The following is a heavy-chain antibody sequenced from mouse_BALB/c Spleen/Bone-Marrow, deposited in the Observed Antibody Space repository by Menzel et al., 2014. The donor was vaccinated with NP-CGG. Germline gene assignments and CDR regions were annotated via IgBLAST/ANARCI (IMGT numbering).Heavy chain of an antibody. CDR1: GYTFTSYW. J-gene: IGHJ4*01. CDR3: ARYYYAMDY. V-gene: IGHV1-87*01. Sequence: VKLQESGAELARPGASVKLSCKASGYTFTSYWMQWVKQRPGQGLEWIGAIYPGDGDTRYTQKFKGKATLTADKSSSTAYMQLSSLASEDSAVYYCARYYYAMDYWGQETSVTVSS. CDR2: IYPGDGDT.